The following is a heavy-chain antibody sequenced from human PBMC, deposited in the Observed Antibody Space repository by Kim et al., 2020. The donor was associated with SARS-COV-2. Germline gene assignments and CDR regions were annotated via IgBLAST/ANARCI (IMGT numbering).Heavy chain of an antibody. CDR2: ISSDDGGI. J-gene: IGHJ4*01. CDR1: GFTFSNYR. V-gene: IGHV3-48*01. D-gene: IGHD6-13*01. Sequence: GGSLRLSCAASGFTFSNYRMNWVRQAPGKGLEWLSFISSDDGGIYSAYSVRGRFTVSRDDAKTSLYLLMNIRTVDDTAAYYSVSDGRPGIWYPAFDSWG. CDR3: VSDGRPGIWYPAFDS.